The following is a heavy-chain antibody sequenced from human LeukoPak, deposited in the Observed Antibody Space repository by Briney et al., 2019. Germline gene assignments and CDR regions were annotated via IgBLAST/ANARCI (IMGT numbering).Heavy chain of an antibody. CDR2: MNPNSGNT. Sequence: ASVKVSCKASGYTFTSYDINWVRQATGQGLEWMGWMNPNSGNTGYAQKFQGRVTMTRNTSISTAYMELSRLRSDDTAVYYCARVRDYYDSSGYPNWFDPWGQGTLVTVSS. CDR3: ARVRDYYDSSGYPNWFDP. V-gene: IGHV1-8*01. D-gene: IGHD3-22*01. CDR1: GYTFTSYD. J-gene: IGHJ5*02.